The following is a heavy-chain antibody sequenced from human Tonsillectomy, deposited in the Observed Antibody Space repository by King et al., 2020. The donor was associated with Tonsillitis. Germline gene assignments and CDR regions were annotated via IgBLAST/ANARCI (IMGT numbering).Heavy chain of an antibody. CDR3: ARLRAGIGLSGAWFDP. J-gene: IGHJ5*02. Sequence: QLVQSGAEVKKPGESLKMSCRGSGYRFSNNLVGWLRQMPGKGLEWMVSIYPGDSDTRYSPSFKCHVHFSADKSFIHAYLQWSSLKDSDTAMYSCARLRAGIGLSGAWFDPWGQETLVTVST. D-gene: IGHD6-13*01. CDR2: IYPGDSDT. V-gene: IGHV5-51*03. CDR1: GYRFSNNL.